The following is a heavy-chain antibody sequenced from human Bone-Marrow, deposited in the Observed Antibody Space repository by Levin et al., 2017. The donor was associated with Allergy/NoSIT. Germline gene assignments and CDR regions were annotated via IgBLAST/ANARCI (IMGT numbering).Heavy chain of an antibody. CDR2: ISSDSRDL. V-gene: IGHV3-21*01. CDR1: GFTFSDYS. CDR3: VRGIIGDVRVAHKEAFDV. Sequence: GESLKISCIVSGFTFSDYSIYWVRQAPGKGLEWISSISSDSRDLYYADSVKGRFTISRDNAKNSLNLQVSSLRAEDTAVYHCVRGIIGDVRVAHKEAFDVWGQGTLVTVSS. J-gene: IGHJ3*01. D-gene: IGHD2/OR15-2a*01.